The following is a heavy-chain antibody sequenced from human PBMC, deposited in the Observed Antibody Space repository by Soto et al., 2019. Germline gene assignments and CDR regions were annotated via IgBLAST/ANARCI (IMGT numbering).Heavy chain of an antibody. D-gene: IGHD1-26*01. CDR3: ARDLIYSGGKFTSYNCFDP. Sequence: QVQLVQSGAEVKKPGASVKVSCKASGFSFTDYYMHWVRQAPGQGPEWMGWINPNSGGTNYAQNFQGRVTMTRHTSISTAYMELSRLRSDDTAVYYCARDLIYSGGKFTSYNCFDPWGQGTLVTVSP. CDR1: GFSFTDYY. V-gene: IGHV1-2*02. J-gene: IGHJ5*02. CDR2: INPNSGGT.